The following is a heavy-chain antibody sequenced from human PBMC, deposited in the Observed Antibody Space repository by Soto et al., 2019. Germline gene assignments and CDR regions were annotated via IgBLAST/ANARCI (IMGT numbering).Heavy chain of an antibody. J-gene: IGHJ4*02. CDR3: ARDTASGSYSILVY. V-gene: IGHV1-8*01. Sequence: ASVKVSCKASGDTFTTYDINWVRQATGHGLEWMGWINPNSGNIGYAQRFQGRVTMTRDTAIRKAYMEVRSLRSDDTAVCYCARDTASGSYSILVYWGQGTLVTVSS. CDR2: INPNSGNI. D-gene: IGHD3-10*01. CDR1: GDTFTTYD.